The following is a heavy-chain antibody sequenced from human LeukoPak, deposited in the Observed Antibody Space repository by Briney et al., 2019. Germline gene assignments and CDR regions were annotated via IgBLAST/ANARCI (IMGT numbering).Heavy chain of an antibody. V-gene: IGHV1-69*04. CDR3: AFVKVEYCSGSSCYLPDY. CDR2: IIPILGIA. CDR1: GGTFSSYA. Sequence: ASVKVSCKASGGTFSSYAISWVRQAPGQRLEWMGRIIPILGIANYAQKFQGRVTITADKSTSTAYMELSSLRSEDTAGYYCAFVKVEYCSGSSCYLPDYWGQGTLVTVSS. J-gene: IGHJ4*02. D-gene: IGHD2-15*01.